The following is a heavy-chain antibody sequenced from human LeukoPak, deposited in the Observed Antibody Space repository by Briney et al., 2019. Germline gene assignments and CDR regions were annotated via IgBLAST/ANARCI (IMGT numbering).Heavy chain of an antibody. J-gene: IGHJ6*03. CDR2: ISTSSSYI. CDR1: GFTFSSYS. Sequence: GGSLRLSCAASGFTFSSYSMNWVRQAPGKGLEWVSSISTSSSYIYYADSVKGRFTISRDNAKNSLYLQMNSLRAEDTAVYYCARVRGIYYYYMDVWGKGTTVTISS. D-gene: IGHD3-3*01. CDR3: ARVRGIYYYYMDV. V-gene: IGHV3-21*01.